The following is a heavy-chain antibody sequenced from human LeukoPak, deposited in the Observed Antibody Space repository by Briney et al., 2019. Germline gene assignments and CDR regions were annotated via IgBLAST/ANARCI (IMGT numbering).Heavy chain of an antibody. D-gene: IGHD6-13*01. CDR1: GFTFSNSW. V-gene: IGHV3-7*01. CDR3: ARDNREQQLVPPAFDY. Sequence: GGSLRLSCAASGFTFSNSWMSWVRQAPGKGLEWVATIKPDGSAQYYVDSVKGRFTISRDNSKNTLYLQMNSLRAEDTAVYYCARDNREQQLVPPAFDYWGQGTLVTVSS. CDR2: IKPDGSAQ. J-gene: IGHJ4*02.